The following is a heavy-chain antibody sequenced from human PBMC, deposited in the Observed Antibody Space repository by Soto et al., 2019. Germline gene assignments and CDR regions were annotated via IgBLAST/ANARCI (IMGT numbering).Heavy chain of an antibody. J-gene: IGHJ6*02. Sequence: EVQLLESGGGLVQPGGSLRLSCAASGFTFSSHVRNWVRQAPGKGLEWVAAISGGGGTTYYGDSVEGRFTMSRDNSKNTLYLQMNSLRAEATAIYYCARGPRAPPPHDYGMDVWGQGTTVTVSS. V-gene: IGHV3-23*01. CDR2: ISGGGGTT. CDR3: ARGPRAPPPHDYGMDV. CDR1: GFTFSSHV.